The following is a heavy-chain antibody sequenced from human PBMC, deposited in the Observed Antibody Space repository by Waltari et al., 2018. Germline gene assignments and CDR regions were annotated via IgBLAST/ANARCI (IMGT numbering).Heavy chain of an antibody. Sequence: QVQLVQSGAEVKKPGASVKVSCKASGYTFTGSYKPWVRQAPGQGLEWMGWINPNSGGTNYAQKFQGRVTMTRDTSISTAYMELSRLRSDDTAVYYCARNQVGATPLDYWGQGTLVTVSS. D-gene: IGHD1-26*01. CDR1: GYTFTGSY. J-gene: IGHJ4*02. CDR2: INPNSGGT. CDR3: ARNQVGATPLDY. V-gene: IGHV1-2*02.